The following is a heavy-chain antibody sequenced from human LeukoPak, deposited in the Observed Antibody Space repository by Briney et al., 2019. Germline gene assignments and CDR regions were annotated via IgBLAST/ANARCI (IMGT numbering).Heavy chain of an antibody. CDR2: IIPIFGTA. V-gene: IGHV1-69*05. CDR3: ARDRGVSGWRHRGFDY. CDR1: GGTFSSYA. Sequence: SVKVSCKASGGTFSSYAISWVRQAPGQGLEWMGRIIPIFGTANYAQKFQGRVTINTDESTSTAYMELSSLGSEDTAVYYCARDRGVSGWRHRGFDYWGQGTLVTVSS. D-gene: IGHD6-19*01. J-gene: IGHJ4*02.